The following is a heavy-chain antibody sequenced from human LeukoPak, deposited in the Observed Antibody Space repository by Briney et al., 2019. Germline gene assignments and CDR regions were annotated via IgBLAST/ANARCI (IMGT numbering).Heavy chain of an antibody. V-gene: IGHV3-7*01. Sequence: GGSLRLSCAASGFTFSSYWMSWVRQAPGKGLEWVANIKQDGSEKYYVDSVKGRFTISRDNAKNSLYLQMNSLRAEDTAVYYCARPHLDLRTGFDSWGQGTLVTVSS. CDR2: IKQDGSEK. D-gene: IGHD3/OR15-3a*01. CDR3: ARPHLDLRTGFDS. J-gene: IGHJ4*02. CDR1: GFTFSSYW.